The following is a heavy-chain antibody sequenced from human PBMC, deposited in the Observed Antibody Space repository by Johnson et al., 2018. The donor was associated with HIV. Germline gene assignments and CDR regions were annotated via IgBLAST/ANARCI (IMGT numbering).Heavy chain of an antibody. J-gene: IGHJ1*01. CDR3: AKLGHNVRSLPGLLWAM. Sequence: QVQLVESGGGVVQPGGSLRLSCVASGFNFSNYGMHWVRQAPGKGLEWVAFIRYDGNNRNYADSVKGRFSISRDNSKNTLYLQMNRLRTEDTALYYCAKLGHNVRSLPGLLWAMWG. V-gene: IGHV3-30*02. D-gene: IGHD5/OR15-5a*01. CDR1: GFNFSNYG. CDR2: IRYDGNNR.